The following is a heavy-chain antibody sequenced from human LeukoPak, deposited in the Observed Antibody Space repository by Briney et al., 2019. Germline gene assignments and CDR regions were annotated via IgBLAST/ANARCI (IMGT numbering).Heavy chain of an antibody. CDR3: ARRSTVIRGVLEEAFDY. D-gene: IGHD3-10*01. CDR2: IYPGDSQT. J-gene: IGHJ4*02. Sequence: GESLKISCKESGNSFNNHFIGWVRQMPGKGLEWMGIIYPGDSQTRYSPSFQGQVTISADKSISTVYLQWSSLEASDTAMYYCARRSTVIRGVLEEAFDYWGQGTLVTVSS. V-gene: IGHV5-51*01. CDR1: GNSFNNHF.